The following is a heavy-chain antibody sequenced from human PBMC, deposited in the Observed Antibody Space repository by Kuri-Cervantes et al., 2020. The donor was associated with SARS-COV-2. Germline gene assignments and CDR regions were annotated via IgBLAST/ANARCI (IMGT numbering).Heavy chain of an antibody. D-gene: IGHD3-10*01. V-gene: IGHV1-2*04. CDR2: INPNSGGT. CDR3: ARGGGVRGLMVLFQWRGAGPLDF. Sequence: ASVKVSCKASGYTFTDYYMHGVRQAPGQGLAWMGWINPNSGGTNYAQKFQGWVAMTRDTSLSTAYMALSRLRSDNTAVYYCARGGGVRGLMVLFQWRGAGPLDFWGQGTLVTVSS. CDR1: GYTFTDYY. J-gene: IGHJ4*02.